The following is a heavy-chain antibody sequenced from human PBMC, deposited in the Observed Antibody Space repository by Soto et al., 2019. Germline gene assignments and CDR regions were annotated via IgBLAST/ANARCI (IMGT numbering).Heavy chain of an antibody. V-gene: IGHV1-69*02. CDR2: IIPVLGVA. J-gene: IGHJ3*01. CDR1: GVTFSSYT. CDR3: RWLINGDSAVSDF. D-gene: IGHD2-15*01. Sequence: QVQLVQSGAEVRKPGSSVKVSCKASGVTFSSYTISWVRQAPGQGLEWMGRIIPVLGVANYSPKFQGRLTIIADEPTSIVYMDLSSLRSEDTATYYARWLINGDSAVSDFWGQGTFITVSS.